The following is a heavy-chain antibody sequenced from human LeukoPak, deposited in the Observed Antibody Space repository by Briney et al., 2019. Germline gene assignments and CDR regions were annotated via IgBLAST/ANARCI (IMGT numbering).Heavy chain of an antibody. Sequence: SETLSLTCTVSGGSISSHYWSWIRQPPGKGLEWIGYIYYSGSTNYNPSLKSRVTVSVDTSKNQFSLKLSSVTAADTAVYYCARDDYYGRWFDPWGQGTLVTVSS. CDR3: ARDDYYGRWFDP. J-gene: IGHJ5*02. CDR2: IYYSGST. CDR1: GGSISSHY. D-gene: IGHD3-10*01. V-gene: IGHV4-59*11.